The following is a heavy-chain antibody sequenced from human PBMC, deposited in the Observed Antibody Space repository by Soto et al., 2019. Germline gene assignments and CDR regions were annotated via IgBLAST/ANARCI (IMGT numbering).Heavy chain of an antibody. V-gene: IGHV4-30-4*01. J-gene: IGHJ3*02. CDR3: ARGDNWNLDAFDI. CDR1: GGSISRGDYY. Sequence: SETLSLTCTVSGGSISRGDYYWSWIRQPPGKGLEWIGYIYYSGSTYYNPSLKSRVTISVDTSKNQFSLKLSSVTAADTAVYYCARGDNWNLDAFDIWGQGTMVTVSS. D-gene: IGHD1-20*01. CDR2: IYYSGST.